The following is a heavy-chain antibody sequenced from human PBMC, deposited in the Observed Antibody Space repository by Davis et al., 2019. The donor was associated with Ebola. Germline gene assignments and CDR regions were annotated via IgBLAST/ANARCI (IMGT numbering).Heavy chain of an antibody. CDR3: AKLVVVVAATPEY. D-gene: IGHD2-15*01. CDR1: GFTFSSYA. J-gene: IGHJ4*02. Sequence: GESLKISCSASGFTFSSYAMHWVRQAPGKGLEYVSAISDNGGSTYYADSVKGRFTISRDNSKNTLYLQMSSLRAEDTAVYYCAKLVVVVAATPEYWGQGTLVTVSS. CDR2: ISDNGGST. V-gene: IGHV3-64D*06.